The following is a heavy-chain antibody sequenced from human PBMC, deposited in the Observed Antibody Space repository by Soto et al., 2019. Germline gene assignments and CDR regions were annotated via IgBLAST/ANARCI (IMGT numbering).Heavy chain of an antibody. J-gene: IGHJ4*01. CDR3: AKEDTSSGSLDY. Sequence: PGRSLRLSWAASVFPFGENAMSWVRQSPGKGLEWVSGISDSGATTYYADSVRGRFTISRDNSKNTLYLQMKSLRAEDLASYYCAKEDTSSGSLDYWGQGALVTVSS. D-gene: IGHD6-19*01. V-gene: IGHV3-23*01. CDR2: ISDSGATT. CDR1: VFPFGENA.